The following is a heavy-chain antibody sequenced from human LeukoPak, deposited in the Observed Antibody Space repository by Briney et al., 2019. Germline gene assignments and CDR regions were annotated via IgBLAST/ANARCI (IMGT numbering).Heavy chain of an antibody. CDR2: ISSSGSTI. CDR1: GFIFSDYY. V-gene: IGHV3-11*01. CDR3: SKDGGSGTYGTFDY. Sequence: GGSLRLSCAASGFIFSDYYMSWVRQAPGKGLEWVSYISSSGSTIYYADSVKGRFTISRDNAKNSLYLQMNSLRAEDTALYYCSKDGGSGTYGTFDYWGQGTLVIVCS. J-gene: IGHJ4*02. D-gene: IGHD3-10*01.